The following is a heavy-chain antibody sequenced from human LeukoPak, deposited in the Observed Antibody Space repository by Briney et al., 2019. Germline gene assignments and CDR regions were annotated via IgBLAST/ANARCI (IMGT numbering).Heavy chain of an antibody. D-gene: IGHD6-13*01. V-gene: IGHV1-2*02. CDR2: INPNSGGT. CDR3: ARDQGIETGGLSNLDY. Sequence: ASVKVSCKASGYTFTSYGISWVRQAPGQGLEWMGCINPNSGGTNFAQKFQGRVTMTRDTSITTAYMELSRLRSDDTAVYYCARDQGIETGGLSNLDYWGQGTLVTVSS. CDR1: GYTFTSYG. J-gene: IGHJ4*02.